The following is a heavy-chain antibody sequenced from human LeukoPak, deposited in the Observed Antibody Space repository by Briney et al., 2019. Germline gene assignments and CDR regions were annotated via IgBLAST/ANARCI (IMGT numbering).Heavy chain of an antibody. D-gene: IGHD2-2*02. Sequence: SETLSLTCTVSGGSISSHYWSWIRQPPGKGLEWIGYIYYSGSTNYNPSLKSRVTISVDTSKNQFSLKLSSVTAADTAVYYCARSPCSTSCYRSDYWSQGTLVTVSS. CDR3: ARSPCSTSCYRSDY. J-gene: IGHJ4*02. CDR1: GGSISSHY. V-gene: IGHV4-59*11. CDR2: IYYSGST.